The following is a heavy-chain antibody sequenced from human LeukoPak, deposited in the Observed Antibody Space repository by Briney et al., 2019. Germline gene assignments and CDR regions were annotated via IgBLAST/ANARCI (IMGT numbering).Heavy chain of an antibody. V-gene: IGHV3-48*01. J-gene: IGHJ4*02. D-gene: IGHD2-15*01. CDR3: ALGVAAASFDY. CDR2: ISSSSSTI. Sequence: GGSLRLSCAASEFTFSSYNMNWVRQAPGKGLEWVSYISSSSSTIYYADSVKGRFTISRDNAKNSLYLQMNSLRAEDTAVYYCALGVAAASFDYWGQGTLVTVSS. CDR1: EFTFSSYN.